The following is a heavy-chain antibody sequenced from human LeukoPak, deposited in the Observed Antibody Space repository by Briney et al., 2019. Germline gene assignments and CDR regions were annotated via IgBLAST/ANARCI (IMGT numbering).Heavy chain of an antibody. D-gene: IGHD3-3*01. CDR2: INHSGST. Sequence: SETLSLTCAVYGGSFSGYYWSWIRQPPGKGLEWIGEINHSGSTNYNPSLKSRVTISVDTSKNQFSLKLSSVTAADTAVYYCARIEGNYDFWSGYYGQDDWGQGTLVTVSS. CDR1: GGSFSGYY. CDR3: ARIEGNYDFWSGYYGQDD. V-gene: IGHV4-34*01. J-gene: IGHJ4*02.